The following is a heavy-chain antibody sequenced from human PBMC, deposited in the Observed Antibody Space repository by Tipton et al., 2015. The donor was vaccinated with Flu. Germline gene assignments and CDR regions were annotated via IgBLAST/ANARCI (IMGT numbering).Heavy chain of an antibody. V-gene: IGHV4-39*07. CDR1: GGSISSVTYY. J-gene: IGHJ4*02. CDR2: IYYSGNT. Sequence: TLSLTCTVSGGSISSVTYYWGWIRQPPGKGLEWIGNIYYSGNTYSNPSLKSRVTMSVDRSKNQMSLRLNSVTAADTAVYYCASGSGDFDHWGQGTLVTVSS. CDR3: ASGSGDFDH. D-gene: IGHD3-10*01.